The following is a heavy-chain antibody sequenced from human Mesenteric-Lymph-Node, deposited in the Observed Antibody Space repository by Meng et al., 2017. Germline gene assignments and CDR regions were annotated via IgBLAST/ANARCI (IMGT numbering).Heavy chain of an antibody. CDR1: GDSITNHNW. V-gene: IGHV4-4*02. J-gene: IGHJ1*01. Sequence: VPLLKWGAGLLKPSGTRSLTCAASGDSITNHNWWACVRQPPGKRVRWIGEIPHRGSSAYTPSLKSRVSLSIDKSKNQFSLKLTSVTAADTAVYHCLRGSGGSVWGQGTLVTVSS. CDR3: LRGSGGSV. CDR2: IPHRGSS. D-gene: IGHD3-10*01.